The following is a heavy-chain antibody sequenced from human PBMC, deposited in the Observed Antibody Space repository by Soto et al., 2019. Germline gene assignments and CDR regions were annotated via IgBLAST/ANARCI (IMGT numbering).Heavy chain of an antibody. V-gene: IGHV3-30*18. CDR3: PKGYHNFDY. CDR1: GFTFSSYG. CDR2: ISYDGSNK. Sequence: GSLRLSCAASGFTFSSYGMHWVRQAPGKGLEWVAVISYDGSNKYYADSVKGRFTISRDNSKNTLYLQMNSLRVEDTAVYYCPKGYHNFDYWGLGTLVTVSS. J-gene: IGHJ4*02. D-gene: IGHD2-2*01.